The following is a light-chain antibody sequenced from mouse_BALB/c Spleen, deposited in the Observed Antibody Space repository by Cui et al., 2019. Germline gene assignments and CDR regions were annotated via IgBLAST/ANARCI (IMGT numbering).Light chain of an antibody. Sequence: EILLTQSPALLAASAGEKVTITCSASSSVSYMNWYQQKPGSSPKIWIYGISNLASGVPARFSGSGSGTSFSFTINSMEAEDVATYYCQQRSSYHRTFGGGTKLEIK. CDR2: GIS. J-gene: IGKJ1*01. V-gene: IGKV4-90*01. CDR1: SSVSY. CDR3: QQRSSYHRT.